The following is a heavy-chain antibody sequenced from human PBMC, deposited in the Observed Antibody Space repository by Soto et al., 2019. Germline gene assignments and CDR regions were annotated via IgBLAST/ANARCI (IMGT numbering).Heavy chain of an antibody. CDR1: GLTFSTYA. D-gene: IGHD2-2*01. CDR3: AKNGNIVVVPAAPDY. CDR2: ISGSGGST. J-gene: IGHJ4*02. Sequence: GGSLRLSCAASGLTFSTYAMSWVRQAPGKGLEWVSAISGSGGSTYYADSVKGRFTISRDNSKNTLYLQMNSLRAEDTAVYYCAKNGNIVVVPAAPDYWGQGTLVTVSS. V-gene: IGHV3-23*01.